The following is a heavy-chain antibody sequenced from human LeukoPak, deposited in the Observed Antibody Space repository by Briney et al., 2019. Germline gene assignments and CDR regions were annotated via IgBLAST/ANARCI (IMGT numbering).Heavy chain of an antibody. D-gene: IGHD1-26*01. Sequence: GGSLRLSCAASGIIFSNYAMHWVRQGPGKGLECISTISSDGGSTYYANSVKGRSTISRDSSKNTLYLQMGSLRAEDMAVYYCARGRQGAKTRYFDLWGRGTRVTVSS. CDR2: ISSDGGST. J-gene: IGHJ2*01. CDR3: ARGRQGAKTRYFDL. CDR1: GIIFSNYA. V-gene: IGHV3-64*01.